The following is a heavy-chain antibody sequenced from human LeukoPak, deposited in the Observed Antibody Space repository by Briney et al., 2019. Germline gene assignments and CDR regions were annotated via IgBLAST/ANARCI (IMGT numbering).Heavy chain of an antibody. V-gene: IGHV3-23*01. J-gene: IGHJ4*02. D-gene: IGHD6-19*01. Sequence: GGSLRLSCAASGFTFNRYALNWVRQAPGQGLEWVSTITGSGGSTYYADSVKGRFTISRDNAKNSLYLQMNSLRAEDTAVYYCARDVAVAYNFDYWGQGTLVTVSS. CDR2: ITGSGGST. CDR3: ARDVAVAYNFDY. CDR1: GFTFNRYA.